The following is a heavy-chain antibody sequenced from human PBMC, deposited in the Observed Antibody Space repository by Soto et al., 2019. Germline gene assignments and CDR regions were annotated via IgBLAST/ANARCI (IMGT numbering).Heavy chain of an antibody. J-gene: IGHJ5*02. Sequence: QITLQEAGPPLVKPTQTLTLTCTFSGFSLSTSGVGVGWIRQPPGKALEWLALIYWGDDKRYNPSLRNRLSISEDTAQKQVVLTMPNMDAEDTGTYYCAAHGSGTYYNPLYNGFDPWGPGTLVTVSS. CDR1: GFSLSTSGVG. CDR3: AAHGSGTYYNPLYNGFDP. V-gene: IGHV2-5*02. CDR2: IYWGDDK. D-gene: IGHD3-10*01.